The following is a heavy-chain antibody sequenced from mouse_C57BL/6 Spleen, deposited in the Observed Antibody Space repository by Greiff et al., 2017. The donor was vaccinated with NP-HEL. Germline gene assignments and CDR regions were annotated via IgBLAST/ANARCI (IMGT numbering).Heavy chain of an antibody. J-gene: IGHJ4*01. CDR2: IWSGGST. CDR3: ARRGVYSNYEAMDY. V-gene: IGHV2-2*01. Sequence: VKLMESGPGLVQPSQSLSITCTVSGFSLTSYGVHWVRQSPGKGLEWLGVIWSGGSTDYNAAFISRLSISKDNSKSQVFFKMNSLQADDTAIYYCARRGVYSNYEAMDYWGQGTSVTVSS. CDR1: GFSLTSYG. D-gene: IGHD2-5*01.